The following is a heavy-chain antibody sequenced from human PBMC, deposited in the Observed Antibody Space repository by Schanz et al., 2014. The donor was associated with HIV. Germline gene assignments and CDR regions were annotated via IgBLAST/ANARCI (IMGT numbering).Heavy chain of an antibody. CDR1: GFIFSSYS. CDR3: ARGWRENSFDY. J-gene: IGHJ4*02. Sequence: EVQLVESGGGLVQPGGSLRLSCAASGFIFSSYSMNWVRQAPGKGLEWVSSISSGSSHIYNADSVKGRFTISRDNARNTLYLQMSSLRDDDTAVYYCARGWRENSFDYWGQGTLVTVSS. D-gene: IGHD4-4*01. V-gene: IGHV3-21*01. CDR2: ISSGSSHI.